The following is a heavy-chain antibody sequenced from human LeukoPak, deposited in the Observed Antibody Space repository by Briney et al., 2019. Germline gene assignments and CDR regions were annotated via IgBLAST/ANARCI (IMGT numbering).Heavy chain of an antibody. Sequence: GRSLRLSCAASGFTFSTHAMSWVRQAPGKGLEWVSAITGTGAGYSTYYADSVKGRFTISRDNSKNTQYLQMNSLGAEDTAVYYCAKDRGGTGNAYYFDSWGQGTLVTVSS. CDR3: AKDRGGTGNAYYFDS. CDR2: ITGTGAGYST. CDR1: GFTFSTHA. D-gene: IGHD7-27*01. J-gene: IGHJ4*02. V-gene: IGHV3-23*01.